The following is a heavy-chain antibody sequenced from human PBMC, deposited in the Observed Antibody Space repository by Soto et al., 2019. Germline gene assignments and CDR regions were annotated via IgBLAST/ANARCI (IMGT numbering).Heavy chain of an antibody. Sequence: EVQLVESGGGLVQPGGSLRLSCAASGFIFNSYWMHWVRQAPGKVLVWVSRINSDESSRSYADSVKGRFTISRDNAKNTLYLQMNSLRAEDTAVYFCARDRVPQLGYYGMDVWGQGTTVTVSS. CDR1: GFIFNSYW. D-gene: IGHD2-2*01. J-gene: IGHJ6*02. CDR2: INSDESSR. CDR3: ARDRVPQLGYYGMDV. V-gene: IGHV3-74*01.